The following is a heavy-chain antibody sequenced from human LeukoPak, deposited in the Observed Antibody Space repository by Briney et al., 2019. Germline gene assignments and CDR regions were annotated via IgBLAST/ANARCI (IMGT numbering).Heavy chain of an antibody. J-gene: IGHJ4*02. CDR2: INHSGST. Sequence: SETLSLTCAVYGGSFSGYYWSWIRQPPGKGLEWIGEINHSGSTNYDPSLKSRVTISVDTSKKQFSLKLSSVTAADTAVYYCVTYYFDSSGPKKNYWGQGTLVTVSS. D-gene: IGHD3-22*01. CDR1: GGSFSGYY. CDR3: VTYYFDSSGPKKNY. V-gene: IGHV4-34*01.